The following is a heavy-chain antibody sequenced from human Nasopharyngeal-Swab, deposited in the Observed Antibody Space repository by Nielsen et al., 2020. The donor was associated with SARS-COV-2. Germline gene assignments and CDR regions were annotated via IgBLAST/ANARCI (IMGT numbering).Heavy chain of an antibody. Sequence: SETLSLTCTVSGGSITSDYWSWIRQPPGKGLEWIGYIHPSGHAMYNPSLRSRATISIDTSKNHFSLTLSSVTAADTAVYYCARHPPLSGFDYWGQGTLVTVPS. CDR3: ARHPPLSGFDY. D-gene: IGHD3-9*01. J-gene: IGHJ4*02. CDR2: IHPSGHA. V-gene: IGHV4-59*08. CDR1: GGSITSDY.